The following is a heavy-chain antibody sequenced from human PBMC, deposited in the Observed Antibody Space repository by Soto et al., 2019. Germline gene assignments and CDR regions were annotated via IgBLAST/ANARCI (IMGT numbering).Heavy chain of an antibody. CDR2: INAGNGNT. V-gene: IGHV1-3*01. D-gene: IGHD3-9*01. CDR1: GYTFTSYA. CDR3: ARDPSMSTGFFKRVFDL. J-gene: IGHJ4*02. Sequence: ASVKVSCKASGYTFTSYAMQWVRQAPGQRFEWMGWINAGNGNTKYSQKFQGRVTITRDTSASTAYMELSSLRAEDTAVYYCARDPSMSTGFFKRVFDLWGQGALVTVSS.